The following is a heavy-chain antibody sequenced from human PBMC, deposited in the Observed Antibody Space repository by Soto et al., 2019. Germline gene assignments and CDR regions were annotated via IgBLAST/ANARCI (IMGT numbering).Heavy chain of an antibody. CDR2: FDPDEAET. D-gene: IGHD4-17*01. V-gene: IGHV1-24*01. CDR1: GYTLNEVA. J-gene: IGHJ5*02. CDR3: TTYHGDYNFDH. Sequence: QVQLVQSRAEVKKPGASVKVSCKVSGYTLNEVAMHWVRQAPGKGLEWLGGFDPDEAETIYAQHFQGRVTMTEDTSTDTVYMELNSLRSEDTALYFCTTYHGDYNFDHWGQGTLVTVSS.